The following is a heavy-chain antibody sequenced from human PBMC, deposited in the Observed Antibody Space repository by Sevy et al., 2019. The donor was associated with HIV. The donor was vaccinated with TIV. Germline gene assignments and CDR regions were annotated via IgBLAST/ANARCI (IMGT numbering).Heavy chain of an antibody. D-gene: IGHD2-15*01. V-gene: IGHV3-13*01. Sequence: GGSLRLSCAASGFTFSSYDMHWVRQATGKGLEWVSAIGTAGDTYYPGSVKGRFNISRENAKNSLYLQMNSLRAGDTAVYYCAGVRRYCSGGSCYFDDAFDIWGQGTMVTVSS. J-gene: IGHJ3*02. CDR1: GFTFSSYD. CDR2: IGTAGDT. CDR3: AGVRRYCSGGSCYFDDAFDI.